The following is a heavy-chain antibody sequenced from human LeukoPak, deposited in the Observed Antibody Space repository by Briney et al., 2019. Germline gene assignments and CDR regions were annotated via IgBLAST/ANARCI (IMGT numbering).Heavy chain of an antibody. CDR1: GYTFTNFY. CDR3: ARDLNPQNFGMRAFDI. V-gene: IGHV1-46*01. Sequence: ASVKVSCKASGYTFTNFYLHWVRQAPGQGLEWMGIINPTSGSTTYAQQLQGRVTMTRDVSTNTAYMELSSLRSEDTAVYFCARDLNPQNFGMRAFDIWGQGTMVTASS. CDR2: INPTSGST. D-gene: IGHD3-10*01. J-gene: IGHJ3*02.